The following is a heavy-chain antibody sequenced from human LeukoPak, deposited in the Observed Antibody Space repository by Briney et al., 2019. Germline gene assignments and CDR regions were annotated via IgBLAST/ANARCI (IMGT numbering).Heavy chain of an antibody. D-gene: IGHD3-22*01. J-gene: IGHJ4*02. Sequence: SETLSLTCTVSGGSISSYYWSWIRQPPGKGLEWIGYIYYSGSTNCNPSLKSRVTISVGTSKNQFSLKLSSVTAADTAVYYCAREGDYYDSSGYDYWGQGTLVTVSS. CDR3: AREGDYYDSSGYDY. CDR1: GGSISSYY. V-gene: IGHV4-59*01. CDR2: IYYSGST.